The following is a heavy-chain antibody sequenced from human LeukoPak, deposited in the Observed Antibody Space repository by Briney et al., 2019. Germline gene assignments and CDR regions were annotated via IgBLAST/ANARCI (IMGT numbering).Heavy chain of an antibody. D-gene: IGHD1-26*01. Sequence: PSETLSLTCTVSGGSISSYYWSWIRQPPGKGLEWIGYIYYSGSTNYDPSLKSRVTISVDTSKNQFSLKLSSVTAADTAVYYCAREGIVGDTPAAYFDYWGQGTLVTVS. CDR1: GGSISSYY. V-gene: IGHV4-59*01. CDR2: IYYSGST. J-gene: IGHJ4*02. CDR3: AREGIVGDTPAAYFDY.